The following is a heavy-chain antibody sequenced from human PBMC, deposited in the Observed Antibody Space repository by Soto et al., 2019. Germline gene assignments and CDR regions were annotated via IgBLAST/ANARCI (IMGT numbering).Heavy chain of an antibody. CDR1: GFTFSSYA. Sequence: PGGSLRLSCAASGFTFSSYAMSWVRQAPGKGLEWVSAISGSGGSTYYADSVKGRVTMTRNTSISTAYMELSSLRSEDTAVYYCARNVVRETGWFDPWGQGTLVTVSS. J-gene: IGHJ5*02. CDR3: ARNVVRETGWFDP. D-gene: IGHD3-10*01. V-gene: IGHV3-23*01. CDR2: ISGSGGST.